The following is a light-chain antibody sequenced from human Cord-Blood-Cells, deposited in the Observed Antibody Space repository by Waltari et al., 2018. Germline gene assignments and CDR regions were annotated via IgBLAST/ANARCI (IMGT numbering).Light chain of an antibody. V-gene: IGKV3-11*01. Sequence: EIVLTQSPATLSLSPGERATLSCRASQSVSSYLAWYQQKPGQAPRLLIYDASNRATGIPARFSGSGSGTDFTLTISSLEPEDFAVYYCQQRSNSWTFDQGP. J-gene: IGKJ1*01. CDR2: DAS. CDR3: QQRSNSWT. CDR1: QSVSSY.